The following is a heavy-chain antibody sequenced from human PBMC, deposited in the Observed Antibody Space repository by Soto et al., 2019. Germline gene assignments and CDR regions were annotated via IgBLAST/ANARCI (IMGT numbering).Heavy chain of an antibody. CDR3: ARDPTVTIYYGMDV. CDR1: GYTFTSYA. Sequence: GASVKVSCKACGYTFTSYAMHWVRQAPGQRLEWMGWINAGNGNTKYSQKFQGRVTITRDTSASTAYMELSSLRSEDTAVYYCARDPTVTIYYGMDVWGQGTTVTVSS. J-gene: IGHJ6*02. V-gene: IGHV1-3*01. D-gene: IGHD4-17*01. CDR2: INAGNGNT.